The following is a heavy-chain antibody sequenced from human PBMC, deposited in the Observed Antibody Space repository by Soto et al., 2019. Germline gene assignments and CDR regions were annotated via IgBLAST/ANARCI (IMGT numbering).Heavy chain of an antibody. CDR3: AREFALGVTPSWFDT. J-gene: IGHJ5*02. CDR1: GYTFTGYY. D-gene: IGHD4-4*01. V-gene: IGHV1-2*02. Sequence: GASVKVSCKASGYTFTGYYMHWVRQAPGQGLEWMGWINPNSGGTNYAQKFQGRVTMTRDTSISTAYMELSRLRSDDTAVYYCAREFALGVTPSWFDTWGQGTLVTVSS. CDR2: INPNSGGT.